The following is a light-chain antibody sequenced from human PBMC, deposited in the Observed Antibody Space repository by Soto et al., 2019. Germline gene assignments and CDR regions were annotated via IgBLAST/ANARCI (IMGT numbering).Light chain of an antibody. CDR1: QSIDSSS. Sequence: EVVLTQSPGTLSLSPGERATLSCRASQSIDSSSLAWYQQTPGQTPRLLIYGASTRATGIPDRFSGSGSGTDFTLTISRLEPEDFAVYYCQQYGSSGTFGQGTKVEIK. CDR3: QQYGSSGT. V-gene: IGKV3-20*01. CDR2: GAS. J-gene: IGKJ1*01.